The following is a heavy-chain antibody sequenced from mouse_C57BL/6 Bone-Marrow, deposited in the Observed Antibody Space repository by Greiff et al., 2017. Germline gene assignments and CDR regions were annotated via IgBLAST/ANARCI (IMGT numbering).Heavy chain of an antibody. CDR1: GFNIKDDY. CDR2: IDPENGDT. D-gene: IGHD1-1*01. J-gene: IGHJ2*01. V-gene: IGHV14-4*01. CDR3: TTYLYGSSFDY. Sequence: EVKLMESGAELVRPGASVKLSCTASGFNIKDDYMHWVKQRPEQGLEWIGWIDPENGDTEYASKFQGKATITADPSSNTAYLQLSSLTSEDTAVYYCTTYLYGSSFDYWGQGTTLTVAS.